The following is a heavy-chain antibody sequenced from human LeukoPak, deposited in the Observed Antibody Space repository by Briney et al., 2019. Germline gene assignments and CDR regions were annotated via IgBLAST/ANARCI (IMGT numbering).Heavy chain of an antibody. Sequence: PGGSLRLSCGASGITFTNAWMNWVGQAPGKGLEWVARIKSKVHGGTGDYAGPVKGRFIISRDDSINTLYLQMNSLETEDTGVYYCTTHYSHLSGDDYWGQGTLVTVSS. V-gene: IGHV3-15*01. CDR3: TTHYSHLSGDDY. CDR1: GITFTNAW. CDR2: IKSKVHGGTG. J-gene: IGHJ4*02. D-gene: IGHD3-22*01.